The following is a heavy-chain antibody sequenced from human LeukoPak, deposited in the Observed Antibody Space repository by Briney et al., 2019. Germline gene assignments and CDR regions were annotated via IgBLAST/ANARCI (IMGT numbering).Heavy chain of an antibody. J-gene: IGHJ6*02. Sequence: ASVKVSCTASGYTFTGYYMHWVRQAPGQGLEWMGWINPNSGGTNYTQKFQGWVTMTRDTSISTAYMELSRLRSDDTAVYYCARDRSSWYFPYYYGMDVWGQGTTVTVSS. D-gene: IGHD6-13*01. CDR1: GYTFTGYY. CDR3: ARDRSSWYFPYYYGMDV. CDR2: INPNSGGT. V-gene: IGHV1-2*04.